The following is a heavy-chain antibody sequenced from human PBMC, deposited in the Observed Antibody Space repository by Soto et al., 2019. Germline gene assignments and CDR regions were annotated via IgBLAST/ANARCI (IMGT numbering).Heavy chain of an antibody. CDR3: ARDVGGAAFFDT. CDR2: ISGGAENT. CDR1: GFTFSSYG. Sequence: EVQLLESGGTLVQPGGSLRLSCVASGFTFSSYGMSWVRQAPGKGLEWVSTISGGAENTHYADAVKGRFTISRDNSKSTQWLQMNGLRAEDMALYYCARDVGGAAFFDTWGQGTLVTVSS. D-gene: IGHD2-15*01. V-gene: IGHV3-23*01. J-gene: IGHJ4*02.